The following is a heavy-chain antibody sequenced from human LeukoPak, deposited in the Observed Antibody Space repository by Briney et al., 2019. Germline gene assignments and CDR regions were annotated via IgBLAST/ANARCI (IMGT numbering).Heavy chain of an antibody. CDR3: ARVPAARPGYFDS. Sequence: SETLSLTCTVSGGSISSGSYYWSWIRQPVGKGLEWIGRIYTSGSTDYNPSLKSRVTISVDTSKNQFSLKLSSVTAADTAVYYCARVPAARPGYFDSWGQGTLVTVSS. CDR2: IYTSGST. V-gene: IGHV4-61*02. CDR1: GGSISSGSYY. J-gene: IGHJ4*02. D-gene: IGHD6-6*01.